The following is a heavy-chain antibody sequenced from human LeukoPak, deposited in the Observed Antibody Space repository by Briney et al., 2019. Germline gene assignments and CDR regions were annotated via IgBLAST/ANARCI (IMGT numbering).Heavy chain of an antibody. CDR1: GYTFTSYY. CDR2: TNPSGGST. V-gene: IGHV1-46*01. Sequence: ASVKVSCKASGYTFTSYYMHWVRQAPGQGLEWMGITNPSGGSTSYAQKFQGRVTMTRDTSTSTVYMELSSLRSEDTAVYYCAREGAIEMATILKYYYGMDVWGQGTTVTVSS. D-gene: IGHD5-24*01. J-gene: IGHJ6*02. CDR3: AREGAIEMATILKYYYGMDV.